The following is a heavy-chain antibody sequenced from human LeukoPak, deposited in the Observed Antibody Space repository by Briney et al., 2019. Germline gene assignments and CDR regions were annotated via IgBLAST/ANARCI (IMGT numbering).Heavy chain of an antibody. CDR3: ASSKTNGDSSGWYAWFDP. Sequence: GSLRLSCTGSGFTFSSYEMNWVRQAPGKGLEWIGYIYYSGSTNYNPSLKSRVTISVDTSKNQFSLKLSSVTAADTAVYYCASSKTNGDSSGWYAWFDPWGQGTLVTVSS. CDR2: IYYSGST. V-gene: IGHV4-59*01. D-gene: IGHD6-19*01. J-gene: IGHJ5*02. CDR1: GFTFSSYE.